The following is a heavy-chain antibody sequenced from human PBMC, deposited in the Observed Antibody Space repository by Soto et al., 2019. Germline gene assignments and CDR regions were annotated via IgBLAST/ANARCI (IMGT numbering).Heavy chain of an antibody. J-gene: IGHJ6*02. CDR3: ARDRGDYWSGYYYGMDV. CDR2: ISISGNTI. Sequence: XECLRLSCAPSGITLIRYYMKPVRQAPGNRLELIAYISISGNTIYYSDSVKGRFTSSRDNAKDSVFLQMNRLRVEDTAVYYCARDRGDYWSGYYYGMDVWGQGTTVTVSS. CDR1: GITLIRYY. V-gene: IGHV3-48*03. D-gene: IGHD3-3*01.